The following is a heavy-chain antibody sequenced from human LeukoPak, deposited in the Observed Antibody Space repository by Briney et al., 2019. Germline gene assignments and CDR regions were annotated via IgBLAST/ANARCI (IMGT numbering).Heavy chain of an antibody. CDR1: GGSISSSSYY. D-gene: IGHD2-21*01. V-gene: IGHV4-39*07. Sequence: RPSETLSLTCTVSGGSISSSSYYWGWIRQPPGKGLEWIGDIYHSGSTYYNPSPKSRVTISVDRSKNPFSLKLSSVTAADTAVYYCASELQHRRYGMDVWGQGTTVTVSS. CDR3: ASELQHRRYGMDV. J-gene: IGHJ6*02. CDR2: IYHSGST.